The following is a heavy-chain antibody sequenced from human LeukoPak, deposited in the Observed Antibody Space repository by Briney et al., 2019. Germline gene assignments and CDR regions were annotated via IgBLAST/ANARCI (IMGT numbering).Heavy chain of an antibody. J-gene: IGHJ5*02. Sequence: ASFKVSCKASGYTFSNYGISWVRQAPGQGLEWLGWVSAYNGNTNYAQKLQGRVTMTTDTSTGIAYMELKSLRSDDTAVYYCARAGGVSFVARWFDPWGQGSLVTVSS. V-gene: IGHV1-18*01. CDR2: VSAYNGNT. CDR3: ARAGGVSFVARWFDP. D-gene: IGHD3-16*01. CDR1: GYTFSNYG.